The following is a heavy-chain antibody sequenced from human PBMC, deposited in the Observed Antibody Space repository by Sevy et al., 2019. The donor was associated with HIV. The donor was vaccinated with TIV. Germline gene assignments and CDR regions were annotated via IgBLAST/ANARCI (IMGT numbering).Heavy chain of an antibody. V-gene: IGHV3-48*03. CDR2: ISSSGSSI. CDR3: TRTGGAFDNGFDP. D-gene: IGHD2-8*01. Sequence: GGALRLSCTASGFTFSSYDMNWVRQAPGKGLEWVSKISSSGSSIYYADSVKGRFTISRDNAKNSLNLQMNSLKAEDTAVYYCTRTGGAFDNGFDPWGKGTLVTVSS. CDR1: GFTFSSYD. J-gene: IGHJ5*02.